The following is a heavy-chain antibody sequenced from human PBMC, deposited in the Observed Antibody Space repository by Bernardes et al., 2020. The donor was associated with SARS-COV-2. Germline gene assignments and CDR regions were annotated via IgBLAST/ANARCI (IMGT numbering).Heavy chain of an antibody. Sequence: SETLSLTCTVSGGSISSGDHYWSWIRQPPGKALEWIGYIYYSGRTYYNPSLESRATISVDTSQNQFSLKLRSVTAADTAVYHCARASDQNWYYYYYGLDLWGQGTTVTVSS. CDR2: IYYSGRT. V-gene: IGHV4-30-4*01. CDR1: GGSISSGDHY. J-gene: IGHJ6*02. CDR3: ARASDQNWYYYYYGLDL. D-gene: IGHD2-2*01.